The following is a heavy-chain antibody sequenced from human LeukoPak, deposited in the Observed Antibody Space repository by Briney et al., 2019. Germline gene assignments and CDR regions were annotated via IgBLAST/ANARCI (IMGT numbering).Heavy chain of an antibody. D-gene: IGHD2-2*02. J-gene: IGHJ5*02. CDR1: GGSISSYY. V-gene: IGHV4-59*01. CDR3: ARVRCSSTSCYSFDP. Sequence: SETLSLTCTVSGGSISSYYWSWIRQPPGKGLEWIGYIYYSGSTNYNPSLKSRVTISVDTSKNQFSLKLSSVTAADTAVYYCARVRCSSTSCYSFDPWGQGTLVTVSS. CDR2: IYYSGST.